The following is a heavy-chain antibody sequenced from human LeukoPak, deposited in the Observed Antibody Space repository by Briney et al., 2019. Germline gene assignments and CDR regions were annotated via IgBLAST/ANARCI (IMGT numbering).Heavy chain of an antibody. J-gene: IGHJ4*02. Sequence: SQTLSLTCTASGGSISNGGYYWSCIRQHPGKGLEWIGYIYDSGTTYYSPALQSRVTISVDTSDNKFSLNLRSLTAADTAVYYCARGGDRRGFDFWGQGTLVTVSS. CDR1: GGSISNGGYY. D-gene: IGHD1-14*01. CDR2: IYDSGTT. V-gene: IGHV4-31*03. CDR3: ARGGDRRGFDF.